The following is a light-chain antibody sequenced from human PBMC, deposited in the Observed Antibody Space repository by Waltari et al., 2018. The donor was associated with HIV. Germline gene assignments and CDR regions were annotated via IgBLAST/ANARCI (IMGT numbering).Light chain of an antibody. CDR1: SSDVGTYSL. J-gene: IGLJ2*01. CDR2: EGN. Sequence: QSALTQPASVSGSPGQSITISCTGTSSDVGTYSLVSWYQHHPGKAPKLMIYEGNKRPSGVSNRVSGSKSGNTASLTISVLQAEDEADYYCSSYTSFSTVLFGGGTKLTVL. CDR3: SSYTSFSTVL. V-gene: IGLV2-23*01.